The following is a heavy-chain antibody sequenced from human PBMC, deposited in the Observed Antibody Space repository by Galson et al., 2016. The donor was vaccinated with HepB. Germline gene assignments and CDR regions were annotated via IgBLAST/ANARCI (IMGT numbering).Heavy chain of an antibody. D-gene: IGHD2-2*01. CDR1: GDSLTDLF. CDR3: TTARGYQLLPADS. Sequence: SVKVSCKVSGDSLTDLFMHWVRQAPGKGLEWPGGFHHEDGETYAQKFQGRVTVTEDTSTHTGFMELNSLTSEDTAVYFCTTARGYQLLPADSWGQGTLVIVSS. J-gene: IGHJ5*01. CDR2: FHHEDGET. V-gene: IGHV1-24*01.